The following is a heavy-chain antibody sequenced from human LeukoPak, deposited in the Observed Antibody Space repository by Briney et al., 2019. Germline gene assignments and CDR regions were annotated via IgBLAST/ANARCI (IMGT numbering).Heavy chain of an antibody. Sequence: GGSLRLSCAASGFSLSGNWRHWVRQAPGKGLVWVSRISPEGSGTTYADSVKGRFTISRDIAKNTVYLQMNSLRDEDAAVYHCTRVQAGRSGLMDVWGRGTTVTVSS. CDR1: GFSLSGNW. D-gene: IGHD2-8*02. J-gene: IGHJ6*02. CDR3: TRVQAGRSGLMDV. V-gene: IGHV3-74*03. CDR2: ISPEGSGT.